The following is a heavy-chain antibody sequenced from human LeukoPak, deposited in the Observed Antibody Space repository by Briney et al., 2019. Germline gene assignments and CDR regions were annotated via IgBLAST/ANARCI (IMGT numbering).Heavy chain of an antibody. J-gene: IGHJ3*02. CDR1: GGSFSSGGYH. Sequence: SETLTLSCTASGGSFSSGGYHWSWLRQPPGKGLEWIGYIYHSGRTYYNPALKSLTTISENTSKNQFSLKLSSVTDAATSVYYCPSHEISDALNIWGQGTMVTVSS. V-gene: IGHV4-30-2*01. CDR2: IYHSGRT. CDR3: PSHEISDALNI. D-gene: IGHD3-3*02.